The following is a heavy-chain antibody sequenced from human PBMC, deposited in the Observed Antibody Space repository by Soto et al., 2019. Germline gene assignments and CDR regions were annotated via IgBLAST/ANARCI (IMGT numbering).Heavy chain of an antibody. CDR3: AKVGLKLRIAVAGTIDY. J-gene: IGHJ4*02. D-gene: IGHD6-19*01. V-gene: IGHV3-30*18. CDR2: ISYDGSNK. CDR1: GFTFSSYG. Sequence: GGSLRLSCAASGFTFSSYGMHWVRQAPGKGLEWVAVISYDGSNKYYADSVKGRFTISRDNSKNTLYLQMNSLRAEDTAVYYCAKVGLKLRIAVAGTIDYWGQGTLVTVSS.